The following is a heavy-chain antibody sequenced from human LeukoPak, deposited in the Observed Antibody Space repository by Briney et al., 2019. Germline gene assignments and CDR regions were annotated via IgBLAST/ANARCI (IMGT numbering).Heavy chain of an antibody. Sequence: SETLSLTCTVSGASISNYYWTWIRQPPGKGLEWIGYYYYGGSTEYNPSLKSRVTMSVDTFKNQFSLKLSSVTAADTAVYYCASRYGSGSYGFDFWGQGTLVTVSS. J-gene: IGHJ4*02. CDR3: ASRYGSGSYGFDF. CDR2: YYYGGST. D-gene: IGHD3-10*01. V-gene: IGHV4-59*01. CDR1: GASISNYY.